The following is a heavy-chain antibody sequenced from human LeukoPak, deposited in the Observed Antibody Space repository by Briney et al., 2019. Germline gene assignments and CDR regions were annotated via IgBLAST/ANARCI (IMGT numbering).Heavy chain of an antibody. D-gene: IGHD2-2*02. CDR1: GFTFSSYA. Sequence: PGGSLRLSCAASGFTFSSYAMSWVRQAPGKGLEWVSTISGGGGSTYYADSVKGRFTISRDNSKNTLYLQMNSLRAEDTAVYYCAKDCSSTSCYSNYYYYYYGMDVWGQGTTVTVSS. J-gene: IGHJ6*02. V-gene: IGHV3-23*01. CDR2: ISGGGGST. CDR3: AKDCSSTSCYSNYYYYYYGMDV.